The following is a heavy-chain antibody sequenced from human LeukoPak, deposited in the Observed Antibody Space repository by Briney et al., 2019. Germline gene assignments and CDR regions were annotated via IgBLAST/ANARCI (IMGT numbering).Heavy chain of an antibody. D-gene: IGHD3-10*01. V-gene: IGHV3-9*01. CDR2: ISWNSGSI. Sequence: GGSLRLSCAASGFTFDDYAMNWVRQAPGKGLEWVSGISWNSGSIGYADSVKGRFTISRDNAKNSLYLHMNSLGAEDTALYYCAKDVGDPYGSGSYYYNHNYFDYWGQGALVTVSS. CDR3: AKDVGDPYGSGSYYYNHNYFDY. J-gene: IGHJ4*02. CDR1: GFTFDDYA.